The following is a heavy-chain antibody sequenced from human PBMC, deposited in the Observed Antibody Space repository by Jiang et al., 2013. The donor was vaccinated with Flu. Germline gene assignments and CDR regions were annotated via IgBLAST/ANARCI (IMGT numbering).Heavy chain of an antibody. CDR1: GFILSKYA. J-gene: IGHJ3*02. CDR2: ISGDSRTT. CDR3: AKGRVEARIQDRAFDI. V-gene: IGHV3-23*01. Sequence: VQLLESGGGLVQPGGSLRLSCAASGFILSKYAVSWVRQAPGKGLEWVSVISGDSRTTYYADSVKGRFTISRDNSRNTLFLQMNSLKVEDTAVYYCAKGRVEARIQDRAFDIWGQGTMVTISS.